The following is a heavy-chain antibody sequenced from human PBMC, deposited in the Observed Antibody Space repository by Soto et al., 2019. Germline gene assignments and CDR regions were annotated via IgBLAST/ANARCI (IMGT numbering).Heavy chain of an antibody. CDR3: ARSFVTITMVRGVIIPNWFDP. V-gene: IGHV4-31*03. J-gene: IGHJ5*02. Sequence: QVQLQESGPGLVKPSQTLSLTCTVSGGSISSGGYYWSWIRQHPGKGLEWIGYIYYSGSTYYNPYLKSRVTISVDTSKNQFSLKLSSVTAADTAVYYCARSFVTITMVRGVIIPNWFDPWGQGTLVTVSS. D-gene: IGHD3-10*01. CDR1: GGSISSGGYY. CDR2: IYYSGST.